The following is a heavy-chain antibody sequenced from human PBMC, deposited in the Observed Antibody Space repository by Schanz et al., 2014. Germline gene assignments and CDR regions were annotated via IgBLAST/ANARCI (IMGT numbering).Heavy chain of an antibody. J-gene: IGHJ4*02. Sequence: EVQLLESGAGLAQPGGSLRLSCSASGFTFSSYTMHWVRQAPGQRLGWGSAMSGSGGSTVYADSVKGRFTISRDNSKNTLYLLMNSLSAEDTAVYYCVRDKKGVVAVAGRARFDYWGQGTLVTVSS. CDR1: GFTFSSYT. D-gene: IGHD6-19*01. CDR2: MSGSGGST. CDR3: VRDKKGVVAVAGRARFDY. V-gene: IGHV3-23*01.